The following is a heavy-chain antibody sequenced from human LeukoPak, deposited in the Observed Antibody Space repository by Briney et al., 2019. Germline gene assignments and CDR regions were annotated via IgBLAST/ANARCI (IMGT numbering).Heavy chain of an antibody. J-gene: IGHJ4*02. CDR1: GFTFSSYE. CDR2: ISSSGSTI. D-gene: IGHD4-11*01. Sequence: GGSLRLSCAASGFTFSSYEMDWVRQAPGKGLEWVSYISSSGSTIYYADSVKGRFTISRDNAKNSLYLQMNSLRTEDTAVYYCARVQAVTTGGNYFDHWGQGTLVTVSS. CDR3: ARVQAVTTGGNYFDH. V-gene: IGHV3-48*03.